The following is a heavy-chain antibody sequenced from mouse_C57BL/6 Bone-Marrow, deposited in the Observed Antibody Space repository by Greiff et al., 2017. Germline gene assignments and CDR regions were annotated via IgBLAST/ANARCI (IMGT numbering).Heavy chain of an antibody. V-gene: IGHV1-55*01. D-gene: IGHD2-4*01. Sequence: VQLQQPGAELVKPGASVKMSCKASGYTFTSYWITWVKQRPGQGLEWIGDIYPGSGSTNYNEKFKSKATLTVDTSSSTAYMQLSSLTSEDSAVYYCATGIYYDYDRVYAMDYWGQGTSVTVSS. CDR2: IYPGSGST. CDR3: ATGIYYDYDRVYAMDY. CDR1: GYTFTSYW. J-gene: IGHJ4*01.